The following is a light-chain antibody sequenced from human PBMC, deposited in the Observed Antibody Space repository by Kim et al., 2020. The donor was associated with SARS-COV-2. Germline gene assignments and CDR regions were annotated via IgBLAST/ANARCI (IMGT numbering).Light chain of an antibody. J-gene: IGLJ1*01. CDR3: CSYAGNYTFYV. CDR1: SSDVVYYNY. Sequence: QSVTISCTGTSSDVVYYNYVSWYQQHPGKAPNLMIYDVSKRPSGVPDRFSGSKSGNTASLTISGLQAEDEADYYCCSYAGNYTFYVFGTGTKVTVL. CDR2: DVS. V-gene: IGLV2-11*03.